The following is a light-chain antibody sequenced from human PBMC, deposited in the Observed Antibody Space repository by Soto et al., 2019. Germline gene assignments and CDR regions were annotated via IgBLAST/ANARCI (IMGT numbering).Light chain of an antibody. J-gene: IGKJ5*01. CDR1: QNVNSNF. CDR3: PEYGSSPIT. V-gene: IGKV3-20*01. CDR2: GVS. Sequence: EIVFTVPPCTLSVSPRERATLSCSAIQNVNSNFFAWYQQKAGQAPRLLIYGVSSRATGIPDRFSGSGADTDFTLTISVLEPEDFAVYYCPEYGSSPITFGQGTRLAIK.